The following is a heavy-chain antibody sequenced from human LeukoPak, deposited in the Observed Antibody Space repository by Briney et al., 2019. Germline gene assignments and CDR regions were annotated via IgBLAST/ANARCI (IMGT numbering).Heavy chain of an antibody. CDR3: ARAQGQMGAFDI. CDR1: GYTFTSYG. D-gene: IGHD2-8*01. V-gene: IGHV1-2*02. J-gene: IGHJ3*02. Sequence: ASVKVSCKASGYTFTSYGISWVRQAPGQGLEWMGWINPNSGGTNYAQKFQGRVTMTRDTSISTAYMELSRLRSDDTAVYYCARAQGQMGAFDIWGQGTMVTVSS. CDR2: INPNSGGT.